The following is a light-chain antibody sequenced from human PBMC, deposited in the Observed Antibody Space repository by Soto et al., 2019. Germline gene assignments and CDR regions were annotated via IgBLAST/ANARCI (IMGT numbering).Light chain of an antibody. CDR3: HQYAYAPWT. CDR2: NAS. V-gene: IGKV3-20*01. CDR1: QSVGRDY. Sequence: EIVLTQSPATLSLSPGERATLSCRASQSVGRDYLAWYQQKPGQAPRLGIYNASNRASGIPDRFSGSGSGTDFTLTISRLEPEDFAVYYCHQYAYAPWTFVQGTKVEIK. J-gene: IGKJ1*01.